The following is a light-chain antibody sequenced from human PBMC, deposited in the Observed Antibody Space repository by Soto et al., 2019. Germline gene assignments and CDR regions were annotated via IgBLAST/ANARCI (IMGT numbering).Light chain of an antibody. CDR1: SGDVGSYYL. J-gene: IGLJ2*01. CDR3: CSYAGSSTVV. CDR2: EVS. Sequence: QSVLTQSASVSGSPGQSITISCTGTSGDVGSYYLVSWYQQHPGKAPKLMIYEVSKRPSGVSNRFSGSKSGNTASLTISGRQAEGEADYYCCSYAGSSTVVFGGGTKLTVL. V-gene: IGLV2-23*02.